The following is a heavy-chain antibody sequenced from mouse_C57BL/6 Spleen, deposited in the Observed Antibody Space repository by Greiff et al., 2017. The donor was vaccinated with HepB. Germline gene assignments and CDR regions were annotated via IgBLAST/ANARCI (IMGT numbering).Heavy chain of an antibody. D-gene: IGHD1-1*01. Sequence: VHVKQSGGDLVKPGGSLKLSCAASGFTFSSYGMSWVRQTPDKRLEWVATISSGGSYTYYPDSVKGRFTISRDNAKNTLYLQMSSLKSEDTAMYYCARHSSLGPNAMDYWGQGTSVTVSS. J-gene: IGHJ4*01. V-gene: IGHV5-6*01. CDR2: ISSGGSYT. CDR3: ARHSSLGPNAMDY. CDR1: GFTFSSYG.